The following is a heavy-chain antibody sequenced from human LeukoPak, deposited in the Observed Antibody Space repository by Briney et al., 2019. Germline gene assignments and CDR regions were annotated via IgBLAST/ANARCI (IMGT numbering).Heavy chain of an antibody. CDR3: ARDRERGIAAAGSLDP. V-gene: IGHV4-38-2*02. Sequence: SETLSLTCTVSGYSISSGYYWGWIRQPPGKGLEWIGSIYHSGSTYYNPSLKSRVTISVDTSKNQFSLKLSSVTAADTAVYYCARDRERGIAAAGSLDPWGQGTLVTVSS. CDR1: GYSISSGYY. J-gene: IGHJ5*02. D-gene: IGHD6-13*01. CDR2: IYHSGST.